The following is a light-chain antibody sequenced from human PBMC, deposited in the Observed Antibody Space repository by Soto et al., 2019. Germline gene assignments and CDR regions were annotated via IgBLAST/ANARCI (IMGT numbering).Light chain of an antibody. Sequence: QSVLTQPASVSGSPGQSITISCTGTSSDVGGYNYVSWYQQHPGKAPKLMIYEVSNRPPGVSNRFSGSKSGNTASLTISGLQAEDEADYYCISYTSSSYVVFGGGTKLTVL. CDR3: ISYTSSSYVV. CDR1: SSDVGGYNY. V-gene: IGLV2-14*01. CDR2: EVS. J-gene: IGLJ2*01.